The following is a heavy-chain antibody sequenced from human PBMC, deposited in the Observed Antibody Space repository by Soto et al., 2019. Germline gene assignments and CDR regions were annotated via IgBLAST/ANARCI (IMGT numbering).Heavy chain of an antibody. CDR3: ASLAYYDSSKIYYYYGMDV. J-gene: IGHJ6*02. CDR1: GYSFTSYW. CDR2: IYPGDSDT. V-gene: IGHV5-51*01. Sequence: GESLKISCKGSGYSFTSYWIGWVRQMPGKGLEWMGIIYPGDSDTRYSPSFQGQVTISAGKSISTAYLQWSSLKASDTAMYYCASLAYYDSSKIYYYYGMDVWGQGTTVTVSS. D-gene: IGHD3-22*01.